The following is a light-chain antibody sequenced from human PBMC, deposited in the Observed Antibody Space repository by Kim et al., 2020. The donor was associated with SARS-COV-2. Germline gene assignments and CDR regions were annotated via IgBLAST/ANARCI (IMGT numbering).Light chain of an antibody. Sequence: DIQLTQSPSFLSASVGDRVTITCRASQGVSTYLAWYQQKPGKVPKLLIYAASTLQSGVPPRFSGSGSGTEFTLTISILQPEDFSTYYCQQLNSYPLTFGGGTKVDI. J-gene: IGKJ4*01. CDR2: AAS. V-gene: IGKV1-9*01. CDR1: QGVSTY. CDR3: QQLNSYPLT.